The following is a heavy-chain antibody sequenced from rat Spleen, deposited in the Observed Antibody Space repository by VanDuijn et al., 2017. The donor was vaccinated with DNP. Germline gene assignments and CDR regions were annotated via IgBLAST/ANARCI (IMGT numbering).Heavy chain of an antibody. CDR3: SRDRDSTGIRTWYFDF. Sequence: QVQLKESGPGLVQPSQTLSLTCTVSGFSLTSYTVSWVRQPSGRGPEWMGRMWYDGDTAYNSAIKSRLSISRDTSKSQVFLKMNSLQTEDTAIYFCSRDRDSTGIRTWYFDFWGPGTMVTVSS. V-gene: IGHV2-15*01. CDR1: GFSLTSYT. J-gene: IGHJ1*01. CDR2: MWYDGDT. D-gene: IGHD1-4*01.